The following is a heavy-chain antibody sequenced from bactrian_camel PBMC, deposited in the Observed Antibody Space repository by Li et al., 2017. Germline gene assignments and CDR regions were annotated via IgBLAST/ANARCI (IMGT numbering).Heavy chain of an antibody. Sequence: HVQLVESGGGSVRPGESLRLSCTASGDLFRTYCLAWFRQGPGKEREGVAAISTIGSTSYADSVKGRFTISRDNAKDILYLQMNNQKSEDTAMYYCAKGGRKTSITPLSAGVTIRGQGTQVTVS. J-gene: IGHJ4*01. D-gene: IGHD2*01. V-gene: IGHV3S53*01. CDR2: ISTIGST. CDR3: AKGGRKTSITPLSAGVTI. CDR1: GDLFRTYC.